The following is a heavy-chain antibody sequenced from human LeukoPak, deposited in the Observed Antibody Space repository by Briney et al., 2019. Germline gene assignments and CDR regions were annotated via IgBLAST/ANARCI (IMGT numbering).Heavy chain of an antibody. CDR2: IYYSGST. J-gene: IGHJ3*02. CDR3: ARVSMDCSSTSCYPVAFDI. CDR1: GGSISSYY. V-gene: IGHV4-59*01. Sequence: SETLSLTCTVSGGSISSYYWGWIRQPPGKGLEWIGYIYYSGSTNYNPSLKSRVTISVDTSKNQFSLKLSSVTAADTAVYYCARVSMDCSSTSCYPVAFDIWGQGTMVTVSS. D-gene: IGHD2-2*01.